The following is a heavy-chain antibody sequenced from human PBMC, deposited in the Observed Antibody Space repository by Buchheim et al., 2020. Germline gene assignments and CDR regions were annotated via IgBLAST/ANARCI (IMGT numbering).Heavy chain of an antibody. V-gene: IGHV3-23*01. CDR1: GFTFIDYA. D-gene: IGHD5-18*01. CDR2: ISTSGDAT. CDR3: ARRGYNYGGAY. J-gene: IGHJ4*02. Sequence: EVQLLESGGGLVQPGRSLKLSCAASGFTFIDYAMSWVRQAPGKGLEWVSAISTSGDATYYADSVKGRFNISRDNSKKPLHLQMNSLRAEDTAVYYCARRGYNYGGAYWGQGTL.